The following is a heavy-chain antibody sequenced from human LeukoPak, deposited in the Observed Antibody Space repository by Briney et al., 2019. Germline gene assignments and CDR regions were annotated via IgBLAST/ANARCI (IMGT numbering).Heavy chain of an antibody. V-gene: IGHV4-39*01. D-gene: IGHD1-26*01. CDR1: GGSISSSSYY. CDR3: ACRGGSYSHYYYYMDV. CDR2: IYYSGST. Sequence: SETLSLTCTVSGGSISSSSYYWGWIRQPPGKGLEWIGGIYYSGSTYYNPSLKSRVTISVDTSKNQFSLKLSSVTAADTAVYYCACRGGSYSHYYYYMDVWGKGTTVTVSS. J-gene: IGHJ6*03.